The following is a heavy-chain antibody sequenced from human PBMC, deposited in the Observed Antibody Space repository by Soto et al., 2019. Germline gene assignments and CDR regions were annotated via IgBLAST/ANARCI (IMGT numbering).Heavy chain of an antibody. Sequence: PGESLKISCKASGYTFSTYWIGWVRQMPGRGLEWMGFIYPGDSDTSYSPSFQGQVTISADKSTSTVYLQWSSLKASDTAMYYCARQKLWIATINNDAFDIWGQGTMVTVSS. CDR1: GYTFSTYW. CDR2: IYPGDSDT. J-gene: IGHJ3*02. CDR3: ARQKLWIATINNDAFDI. V-gene: IGHV5-51*01. D-gene: IGHD2-21*01.